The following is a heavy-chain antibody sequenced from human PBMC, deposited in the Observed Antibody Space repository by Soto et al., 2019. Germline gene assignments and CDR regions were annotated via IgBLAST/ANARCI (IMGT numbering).Heavy chain of an antibody. V-gene: IGHV3-23*01. Sequence: PGGSLRLSCAASGFTFSSYAMTWVRKAPGRGLEWVSAMSGSGSPRYYADSVKGRFTISRDNSKNTLYLPMNSLRADDTAVYYCARDMSGGTYNYYYGMDVWGQGTTVTVSS. J-gene: IGHJ6*02. CDR1: GFTFSSYA. D-gene: IGHD1-26*01. CDR2: MSGSGSPR. CDR3: ARDMSGGTYNYYYGMDV.